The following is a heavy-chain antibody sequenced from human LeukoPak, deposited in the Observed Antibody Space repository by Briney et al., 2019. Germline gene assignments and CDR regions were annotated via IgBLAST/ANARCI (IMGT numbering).Heavy chain of an antibody. D-gene: IGHD5-18*01. CDR2: ISSSSSYI. CDR1: GFTFSSYS. CDR3: ARDLGYSYGSDPYFDY. V-gene: IGHV3-21*01. J-gene: IGHJ4*02. Sequence: GGSLRLSCAASGFTFSSYSMNWVRQAPGKGLEWVSSISSSSSYIYYADSVKGRFTISRDNAKNSLYLQMNSLRAEDTALYYCARDLGYSYGSDPYFDYWGQGTLVTVSS.